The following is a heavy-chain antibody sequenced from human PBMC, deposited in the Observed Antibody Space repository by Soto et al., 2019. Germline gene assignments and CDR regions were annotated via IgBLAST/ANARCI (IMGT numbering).Heavy chain of an antibody. V-gene: IGHV3-33*01. D-gene: IGHD2-21*02. Sequence: QVQLVESGGGVVQPGRSLRLSCAASGFTFSSYGMHWVRQAPGKGLEWVAIIYYEGSNRYYADSLKGRFTLSREDSKNTLYLQMNNLRAEDTAVYYCARDGGHWGMVTSSWFDYWGQGTLVTPSS. CDR1: GFTFSSYG. J-gene: IGHJ5*01. CDR3: ARDGGHWGMVTSSWFDY. CDR2: IYYEGSNR.